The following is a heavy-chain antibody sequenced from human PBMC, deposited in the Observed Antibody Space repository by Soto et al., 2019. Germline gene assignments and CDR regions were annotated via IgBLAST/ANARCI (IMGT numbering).Heavy chain of an antibody. J-gene: IGHJ3*02. CDR3: ARLGGYCSSTSCPAGEAFDI. CDR1: GYTFTSYD. V-gene: IGHV1-8*01. D-gene: IGHD2-2*03. CDR2: MNPNSGNT. Sequence: ASVKVSCKASGYTFTSYDINWVLQATGQGLEWMGWMNPNSGNTGYAQKFQGRVTMTRNTSISTAYMELSSLRSEDTAVYYCARLGGYCSSTSCPAGEAFDIWGQGTMVTVS.